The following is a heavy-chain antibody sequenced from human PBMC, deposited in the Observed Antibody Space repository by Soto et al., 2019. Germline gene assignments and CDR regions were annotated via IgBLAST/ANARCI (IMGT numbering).Heavy chain of an antibody. D-gene: IGHD6-19*01. Sequence: ASVKVSCKASGYTFTSYYMHWVRQAPGQGLEWMGIINPSGGSTSYAQKFQGRVTMTRDTSTSTVYMELSSLRSEDTAVYYCARDPRHSLAGTRYYFDYWGQGTLVTVSS. CDR3: ARDPRHSLAGTRYYFDY. V-gene: IGHV1-46*01. J-gene: IGHJ4*02. CDR1: GYTFTSYY. CDR2: INPSGGST.